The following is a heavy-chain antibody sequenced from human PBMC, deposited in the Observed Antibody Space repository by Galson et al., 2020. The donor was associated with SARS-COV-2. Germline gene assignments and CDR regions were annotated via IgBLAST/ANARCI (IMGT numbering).Heavy chain of an antibody. CDR1: GFSLSTSGVG. Sequence: SGPTLVKPTQTLTLTCTFSGFSLSTSGVGVGWIRQPPGKALEWLALIYWDDDKRYSPSLKSRLTITKDTSKNQVVLTMTNMDPVDTATYYCARQGPGYYDFWSGVDWGQGTLVTVSS. CDR2: IYWDDDK. V-gene: IGHV2-5*02. CDR3: ARQGPGYYDFWSGVD. D-gene: IGHD3-3*01. J-gene: IGHJ4*02.